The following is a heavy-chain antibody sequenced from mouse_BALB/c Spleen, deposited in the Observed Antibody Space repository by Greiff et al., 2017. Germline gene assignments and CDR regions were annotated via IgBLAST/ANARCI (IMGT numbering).Heavy chain of an antibody. CDR3: ARGIYYYGSTLDY. D-gene: IGHD1-1*01. Sequence: EVQLQQSGPELVKPGASVKMSCKASGYTFTSYVMHWVKQKPGQGLEWIGYINPYNDGTKYNEKFKGKATLTSDKSSSTAYMELSSLTSEDSAVYYCARGIYYYGSTLDYWGQGTTLTVSS. J-gene: IGHJ2*01. CDR2: INPYNDGT. CDR1: GYTFTSYV. V-gene: IGHV1-14*01.